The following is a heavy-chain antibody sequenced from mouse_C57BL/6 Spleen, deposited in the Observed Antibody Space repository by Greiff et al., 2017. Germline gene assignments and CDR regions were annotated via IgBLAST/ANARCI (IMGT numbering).Heavy chain of an antibody. J-gene: IGHJ4*01. CDR1: GYTFTGYW. D-gene: IGHD2-4*01. Sequence: QVQLQQSGAELMKPGASVKLSCKATGYTFTGYWIEWVKQRPGHGLEWIGEIFPGRGSTNYHQKFKGTATFTADTSSNTAYMQRSRLTTEDSAIYDCARWRGCDYPYAMDYWGQGTTVTVSS. CDR3: ARWRGCDYPYAMDY. V-gene: IGHV1-9*01. CDR2: IFPGRGST.